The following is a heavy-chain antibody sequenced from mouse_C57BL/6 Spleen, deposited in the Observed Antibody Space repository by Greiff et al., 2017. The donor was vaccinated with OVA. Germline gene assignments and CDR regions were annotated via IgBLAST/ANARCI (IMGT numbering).Heavy chain of an antibody. J-gene: IGHJ4*01. CDR1: GYTFTDYE. D-gene: IGHD1-1*01. Sequence: VKLQESGAELVRPGASVTLSCKASGYTFTDYEMHWVKQTPVHGLEWIGAIDPETGGTAYNQKFKGKAILTADKSSSTAYMELRSLTSEDSAVYYCTRSSTTVEDAMDYWGQGTSVTVSS. CDR3: TRSSTTVEDAMDY. CDR2: IDPETGGT. V-gene: IGHV1-15*01.